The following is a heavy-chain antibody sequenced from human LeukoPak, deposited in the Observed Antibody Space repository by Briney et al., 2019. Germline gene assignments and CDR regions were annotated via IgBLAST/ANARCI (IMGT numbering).Heavy chain of an antibody. D-gene: IGHD3-22*01. CDR3: ATLPPYYYDSSGRNSY. CDR1: GHTLTELS. CDR2: FDPEDGET. V-gene: IGHV1-24*01. Sequence: GASVKVSCKVSGHTLTELSMHWVRQAPGKGLEWMGGFDPEDGETIYAQEFQGGVTMTEDTSTDTAYMELSSLRSEDTAVYYCATLPPYYYDSSGRNSYWGQGTLVTVSS. J-gene: IGHJ4*02.